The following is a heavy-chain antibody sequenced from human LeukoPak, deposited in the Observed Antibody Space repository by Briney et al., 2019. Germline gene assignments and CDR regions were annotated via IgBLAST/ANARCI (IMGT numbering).Heavy chain of an antibody. CDR2: IYHSGSS. D-gene: IGHD6-13*01. J-gene: IGHJ5*02. CDR1: GGPISSYY. Sequence: NPSETLSLTCTVSGGPISSYYWSWIRQPPGKGLEWIGYIYHSGSSNHNPSLKSRVTISVDTSKKQFSLKLSSVTAADTAVYYCARHGGRAAAGWGDNWFDPWGQGTLVTVSS. V-gene: IGHV4-59*08. CDR3: ARHGGRAAAGWGDNWFDP.